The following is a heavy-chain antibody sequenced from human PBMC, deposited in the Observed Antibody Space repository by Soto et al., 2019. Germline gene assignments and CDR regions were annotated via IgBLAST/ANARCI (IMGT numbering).Heavy chain of an antibody. Sequence: QVQLQESGPGLVKPSETLSLTCTVSGGSISSYYWSWIRQPPGKGLEWIGYIYYSGSTNYNPSLKSRITISVDTSKNQFSLKLSSVTTADTAMYYCARRYGDCFDYCGRGTLVTVSS. CDR2: IYYSGST. CDR3: ARRYGDCFDY. D-gene: IGHD4-17*01. CDR1: GGSISSYY. J-gene: IGHJ4*02. V-gene: IGHV4-59*08.